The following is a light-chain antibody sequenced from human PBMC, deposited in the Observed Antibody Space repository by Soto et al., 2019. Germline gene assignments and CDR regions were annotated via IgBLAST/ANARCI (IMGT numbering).Light chain of an antibody. V-gene: IGKV3-11*01. CDR3: QKYSNWPRN. CDR1: QSVSRH. CDR2: DAS. Sequence: EIVLTQSPATLSFSPWERATLSCRASQSVSRHLAWYQQKPGQAPRLLIYDASNRATGIPARFSGSGSGTDFTLTISSLEPEDFAVYFCQKYSNWPRNFGQGTRLEIK. J-gene: IGKJ5*01.